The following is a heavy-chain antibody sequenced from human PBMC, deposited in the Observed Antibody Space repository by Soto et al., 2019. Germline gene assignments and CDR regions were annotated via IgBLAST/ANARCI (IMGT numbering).Heavy chain of an antibody. V-gene: IGHV3-33*01. CDR3: ARDHATAMVFDY. CDR2: IWYDGSNK. Sequence: AGGSLRLSCAASGFTFSSYGMHWVRQAPGKGLEWVAVIWYDGSNKYYADSAKGRFTISRDNSKNTLYLQMNSLRAEDTAVYYCARDHATAMVFDYWGQGTLVTVSS. D-gene: IGHD5-18*01. J-gene: IGHJ4*02. CDR1: GFTFSSYG.